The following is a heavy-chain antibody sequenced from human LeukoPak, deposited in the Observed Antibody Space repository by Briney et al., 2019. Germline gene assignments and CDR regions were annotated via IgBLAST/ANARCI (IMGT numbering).Heavy chain of an antibody. Sequence: GASVKVSCKASGYTFTGYNMHWVRQAPGQGLEWMGWINPNSGGTNYAQKFQGRVTMTRDTSISTAYMELSRLRSDDTAVYYCARGTYVLLWFGELSGSGENWFDPWGQGTLVTVSS. J-gene: IGHJ5*02. CDR3: ARGTYVLLWFGELSGSGENWFDP. V-gene: IGHV1-2*02. CDR1: GYTFTGYN. D-gene: IGHD3-10*01. CDR2: INPNSGGT.